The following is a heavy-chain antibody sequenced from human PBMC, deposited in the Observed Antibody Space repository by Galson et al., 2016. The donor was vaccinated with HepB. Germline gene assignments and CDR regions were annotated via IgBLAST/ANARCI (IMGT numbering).Heavy chain of an antibody. D-gene: IGHD3-10*01. V-gene: IGHV3-15*01. CDR3: ETASGIPGNSEHDY. CDR1: GFTFSDAW. J-gene: IGHJ4*02. CDR2: IKTKADGETT. Sequence: SLRLSCAASGFTFSDAWMSWVRQAPGKGLEWVGRIKTKADGETTDYAAPVKGRFTISRDDSKNTMFLQMNSLKTEDTAMYYCETASGIPGNSEHDYWGQGTLVTFSS.